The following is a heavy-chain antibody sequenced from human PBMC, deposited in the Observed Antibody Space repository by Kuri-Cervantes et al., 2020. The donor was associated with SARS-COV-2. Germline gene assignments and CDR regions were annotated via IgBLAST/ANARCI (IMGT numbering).Heavy chain of an antibody. Sequence: KVSCKGSGYSFTSYWIGWVRQMPGKGLEWMGIIYPGDSDTGYSPSFQGQVTISADKSISTAYLQWSSLKASDTAMYYCARGSSTGNYWYDYWGQGTLVTVSS. D-gene: IGHD1-1*01. CDR2: IYPGDSDT. J-gene: IGHJ4*02. V-gene: IGHV5-51*01. CDR3: ARGSSTGNYWYDY. CDR1: GYSFTSYW.